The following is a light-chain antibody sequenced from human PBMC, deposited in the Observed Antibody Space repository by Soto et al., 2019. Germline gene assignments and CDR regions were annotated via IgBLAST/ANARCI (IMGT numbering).Light chain of an antibody. CDR3: AVWDDSLDGHAV. V-gene: IGLV1-44*01. Sequence: QSVLTQPPSASGTPGQRVSISCSGSSSNIGSNTVRWYQHLPGTAPRLLIYNNIQRPSGVPDRFSGSKSDISASLAISGLQSEDGADFYWAVWDDSLDGHAVFGGGTQLPAL. CDR2: NNI. J-gene: IGLJ7*02. CDR1: SSNIGSNT.